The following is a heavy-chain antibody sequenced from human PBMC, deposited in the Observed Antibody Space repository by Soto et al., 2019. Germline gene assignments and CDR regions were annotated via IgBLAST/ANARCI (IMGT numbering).Heavy chain of an antibody. J-gene: IGHJ2*01. Sequence: ASVKVSCKASGGTFSSYAISWVRQAPGQGLEWMGGIIPIFGTANYAQKFQGRVTITADESTSTAYMELSSLRSEDTAVYYCMMVVTAHWYFDLWGRGTLVTVS. V-gene: IGHV1-69*13. D-gene: IGHD2-21*02. CDR3: MMVVTAHWYFDL. CDR2: IIPIFGTA. CDR1: GGTFSSYA.